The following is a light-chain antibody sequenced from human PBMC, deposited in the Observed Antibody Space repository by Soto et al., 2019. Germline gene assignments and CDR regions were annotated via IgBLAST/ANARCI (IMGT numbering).Light chain of an antibody. CDR3: QQYGISPT. J-gene: IGKJ1*01. Sequence: EIVLTQSPGTLSLSPGERATLSCRSSQSVSNSYLAWYQQKPGQAPRLLIYDVSSRATGIPDRFSGSGSATDFTLTISRLESEDFAVYYCQQYGISPTFGQGTKVEIK. CDR1: QSVSNSY. V-gene: IGKV3-20*01. CDR2: DVS.